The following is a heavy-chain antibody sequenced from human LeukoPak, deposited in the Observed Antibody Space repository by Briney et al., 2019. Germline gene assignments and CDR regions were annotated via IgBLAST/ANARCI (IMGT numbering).Heavy chain of an antibody. D-gene: IGHD6-13*01. CDR1: GFSLSTSGVG. CDR2: IYWDDDK. V-gene: IGHV2-5*02. J-gene: IGHJ4*02. CDR3: AHRGRYSSSWTFDY. Sequence: SGPTLVKPTQTLTLTCTFSGFSLSTSGVGGGWIRQPPGKALEGLALIYWDDDKRYSPSLKSRLTITKDTSKNQVVLTMTNMDPVDTATYYCAHRGRYSSSWTFDYWGQGTLVTVSS.